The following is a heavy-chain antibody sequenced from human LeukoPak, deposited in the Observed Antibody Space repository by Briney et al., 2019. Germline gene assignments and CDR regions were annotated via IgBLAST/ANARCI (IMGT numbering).Heavy chain of an antibody. Sequence: SETLSLTCAVYGGSFSGYYWGWIRQPPGKGLECIGTIYYSGSTYYNPSLKSRVTISVDTSKNQFSLKLSSVTAADTAVYYCATEVAGTPLLRYWGQGILVTVSS. CDR1: GGSFSGYY. CDR3: ATEVAGTPLLRY. V-gene: IGHV4-34*01. D-gene: IGHD6-19*01. J-gene: IGHJ4*02. CDR2: IYYSGST.